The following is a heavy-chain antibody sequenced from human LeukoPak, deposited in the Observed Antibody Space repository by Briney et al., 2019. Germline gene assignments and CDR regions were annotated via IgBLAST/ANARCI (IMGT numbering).Heavy chain of an antibody. Sequence: SVTVSCKASGGTFSSYAISWVRQAPGQGLEWMGRIIPILGIANYAQKFQGRVTITADKSTSTAYMELSSLRSEDTAVYYCARRFGSSSDYWGQGTLVTVSS. CDR1: GGTFSSYA. CDR2: IIPILGIA. J-gene: IGHJ4*02. D-gene: IGHD6-6*01. CDR3: ARRFGSSSDY. V-gene: IGHV1-69*04.